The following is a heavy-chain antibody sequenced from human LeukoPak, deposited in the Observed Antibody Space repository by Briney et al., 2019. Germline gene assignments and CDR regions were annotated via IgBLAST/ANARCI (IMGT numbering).Heavy chain of an antibody. CDR2: IIPIFGTA. CDR1: GGTFSSYA. J-gene: IGHJ4*02. CDR3: ARGANPYYYDSSGYPLRDFDY. V-gene: IGHV1-69*13. D-gene: IGHD3-22*01. Sequence: ASVKVSCKASGGTFSSYAISWVRQAPGQGLEWMGGIIPIFGTANYAQMFQGRVTITADESTSTAYMELSSLRSEDTAVYYCARGANPYYYDSSGYPLRDFDYWGRGTLVTVSS.